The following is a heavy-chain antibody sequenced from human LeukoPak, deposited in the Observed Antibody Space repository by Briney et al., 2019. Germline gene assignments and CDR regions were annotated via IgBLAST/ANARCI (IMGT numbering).Heavy chain of an antibody. V-gene: IGHV4-38-2*02. CDR2: INHSGST. CDR3: ARGHCSSTSCYRGPRRGLDY. D-gene: IGHD2-2*01. CDR1: GYSISSGYY. J-gene: IGHJ4*02. Sequence: SETLSLTCTVSGYSISSGYYWGWIRQPPGKGLEWIGEINHSGSTNYNPSLKSRVTISVDTSKNQFSLKLSSVTAADTAVYYCARGHCSSTSCYRGPRRGLDYWGQGTLVTVSS.